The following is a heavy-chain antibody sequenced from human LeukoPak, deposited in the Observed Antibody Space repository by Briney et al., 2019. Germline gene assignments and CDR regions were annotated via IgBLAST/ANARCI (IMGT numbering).Heavy chain of an antibody. CDR1: GFTVITSF. J-gene: IGHJ4*02. D-gene: IGHD7-27*01. CDR3: TKTGGPWD. CDR2: TYNDGTT. Sequence: PGGSLRLSCAASGFTVITSFMSWVRQAPGKGLEWISVTYNDGTTYYADSVKGRFTISRDNPKNTLYLQMNTLRAEDTAVYYCTKTGGPWDWGQGTLVTVSS. V-gene: IGHV3-53*01.